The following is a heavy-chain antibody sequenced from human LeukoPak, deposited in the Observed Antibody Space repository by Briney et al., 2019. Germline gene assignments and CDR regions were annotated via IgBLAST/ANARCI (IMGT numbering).Heavy chain of an antibody. J-gene: IGHJ6*03. V-gene: IGHV3-11*04. Sequence: GGSLRLSCAVSGFTFSDSHMTWIRQAPGKGLEWISYISGSGFTIHYADSVKGRFTISRDNAKNSLYLQMNSLRAEDTAVYYCARGVPKTSYYYYYMDVWGKGTTVTVSS. CDR2: ISGSGFTI. D-gene: IGHD4-11*01. CDR1: GFTFSDSH. CDR3: ARGVPKTSYYYYYMDV.